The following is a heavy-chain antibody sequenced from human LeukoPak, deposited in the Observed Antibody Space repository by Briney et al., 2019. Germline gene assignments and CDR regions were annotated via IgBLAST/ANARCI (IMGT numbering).Heavy chain of an antibody. CDR3: ARDLLQAGALFDAFDI. CDR2: ISYDGSNI. Sequence: PGGSLRLSCAASGFTFSNYAMNWGRQAPGKGLEWVEVISYDGSNIYYADSVKRRFTISRDNSKNTLYLQMNSLRPEDTAVYYCARDLLQAGALFDAFDIWGQGTMVTVSS. CDR1: GFTFSNYA. V-gene: IGHV3-30-3*01. J-gene: IGHJ3*02. D-gene: IGHD6-13*01.